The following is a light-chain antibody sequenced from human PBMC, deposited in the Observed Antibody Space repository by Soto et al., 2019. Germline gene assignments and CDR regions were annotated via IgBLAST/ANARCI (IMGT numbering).Light chain of an antibody. J-gene: IGKJ1*01. CDR2: DAS. CDR3: QQRSNWPRT. CDR1: QTVSSNY. V-gene: IGKV3-11*01. Sequence: EIIFTQSPDTLSFSPVERATLSCRASQTVSSNYLAWYQQRSGQAPRLLIYDASNRATGIPARFSGSGSGTDFTLTISSLEPEDFAVYYCQQRSNWPRTFGQGTKVDI.